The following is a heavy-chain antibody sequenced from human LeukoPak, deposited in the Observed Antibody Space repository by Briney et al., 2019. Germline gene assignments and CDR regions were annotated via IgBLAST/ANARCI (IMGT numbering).Heavy chain of an antibody. CDR3: ASYTSAGAYYDF. D-gene: IGHD4-11*01. J-gene: IGHJ4*02. Sequence: KPSETLSLTCTVSGGSISGYYWSWIRQPAGKGLEWIGRIYTSGSTNYNPSLKSRVTMSVDTSKNQFSLKMSSVTAADTAVYYCASYTSAGAYYDFWGQGTLVTVSS. V-gene: IGHV4-4*07. CDR1: GGSISGYY. CDR2: IYTSGST.